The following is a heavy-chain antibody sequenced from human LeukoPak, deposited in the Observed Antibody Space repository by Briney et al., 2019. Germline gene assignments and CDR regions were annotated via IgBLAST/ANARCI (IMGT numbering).Heavy chain of an antibody. CDR3: AKDKPIDY. Sequence: GGSLRLSCSVSGFTFSNYNMNWVRQAPGKGLEWVAYISTTSNTIYYGDSMRGRFTISRDNSKNTLYLQMNSLRAEDTAVYFCAKDKPIDYWGQGALVTVSS. J-gene: IGHJ4*02. CDR1: GFTFSNYN. CDR2: ISTTSNTI. D-gene: IGHD1-14*01. V-gene: IGHV3-48*01.